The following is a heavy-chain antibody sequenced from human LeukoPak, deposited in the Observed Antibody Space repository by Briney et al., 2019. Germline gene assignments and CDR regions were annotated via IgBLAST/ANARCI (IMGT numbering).Heavy chain of an antibody. CDR1: GYTFTDYY. CDR2: INPNSGGT. CDR3: ARGGYSGYDYTPHPDY. D-gene: IGHD5-12*01. Sequence: ASVKVSCKASGYTFTDYYMYWMRQAPGQGLEWMGWINPNSGGTNYAQKFQGRVTMTRDMSISTTYVELSRLRSDDTAVYYCARGGYSGYDYTPHPDYWGQGTLVTVSS. J-gene: IGHJ4*02. V-gene: IGHV1-2*02.